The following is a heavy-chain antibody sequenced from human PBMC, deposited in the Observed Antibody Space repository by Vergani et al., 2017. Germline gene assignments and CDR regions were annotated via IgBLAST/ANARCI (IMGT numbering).Heavy chain of an antibody. CDR3: ARDGGVGVTTAFDY. J-gene: IGHJ4*02. CDR2: IWYDGSNK. V-gene: IGHV3-33*01. CDR1: GFTFSSYG. Sequence: QVQLVESGGGVVQPGRSLRLSCAASGFTFSSYGMHWVRQAPGKGLEWVAVIWYDGSNKYYADSVKGRFTISRDNSKNTLYLQMNSLRAEDTAVYYCARDGGVGVTTAFDYWGQGTLVTGSS. D-gene: IGHD4-17*01.